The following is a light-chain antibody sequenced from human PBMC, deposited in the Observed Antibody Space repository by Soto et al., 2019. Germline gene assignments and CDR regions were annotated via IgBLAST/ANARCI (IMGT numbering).Light chain of an antibody. CDR2: AAS. V-gene: IGKV1-39*01. CDR3: QQSYSTPLT. Sequence: DIQMTQSPSSLSASVGDRVTITCRASQSISNYLNWYQQKPGKAPKLLIYAASSLQADVPSRFSGSGSGTDFTLLICSLQPDDFATYYCQQSYSTPLTFGPGTKVDIK. CDR1: QSISNY. J-gene: IGKJ3*01.